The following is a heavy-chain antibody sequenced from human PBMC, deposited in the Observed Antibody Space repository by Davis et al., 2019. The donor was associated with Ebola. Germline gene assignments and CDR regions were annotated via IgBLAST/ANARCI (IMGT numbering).Heavy chain of an antibody. V-gene: IGHV3-7*01. CDR2: MLHDGSEK. CDR1: GFTFSESW. D-gene: IGHD1-1*01. J-gene: IGHJ2*01. CDR3: AKSGYKTGWHDVYFDL. Sequence: GESLKISCAASGFTFSESWMAWVRQAPGKGLEWLANMLHDGSEKYSAGPVKGRFTISRDNARNSFYLQMNSLRVEDTAVYYCAKSGYKTGWHDVYFDLWGRGTQVTVSS.